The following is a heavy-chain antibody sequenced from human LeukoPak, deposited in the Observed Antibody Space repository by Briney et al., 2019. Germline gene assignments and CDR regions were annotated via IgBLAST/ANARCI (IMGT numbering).Heavy chain of an antibody. CDR2: IYYSGST. CDR3: ATCYYALADGY. J-gene: IGHJ4*02. V-gene: IGHV4-59*01. D-gene: IGHD3-10*01. Sequence: SETLSLTCAVYGGSFSGYYWSWIRQPPGKGLEWIGYIYYSGSTNYNPSLKSRVTISVDTSKNQFSLKLSSVTAADTAVYYCATCYYALADGYWGQGTLVTVSS. CDR1: GGSFSGYY.